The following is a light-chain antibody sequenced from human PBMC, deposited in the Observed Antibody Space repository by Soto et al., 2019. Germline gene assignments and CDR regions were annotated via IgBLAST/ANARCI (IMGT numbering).Light chain of an antibody. Sequence: SYELTQPPSVSVAPGKTARITCGGNNIGSKSAHWYQQKPGQAPVLVIYYDSDRPSGIPERFSGSNSGNTATLTISRVEAGDEADYYCQVWDSSSDLVFGTGTKVTVL. V-gene: IGLV3-21*04. CDR1: NIGSKS. CDR3: QVWDSSSDLV. CDR2: YDS. J-gene: IGLJ1*01.